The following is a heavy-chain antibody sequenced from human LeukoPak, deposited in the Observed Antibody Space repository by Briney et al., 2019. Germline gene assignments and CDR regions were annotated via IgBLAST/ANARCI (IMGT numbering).Heavy chain of an antibody. Sequence: PGGSLRLSCAASGFTFSSYAMSWVRQAPGQGLEWVSAISGSGGSTYYADSVKGRFTISRDNSKNTLYLQMNSLRAEDTAVYYCAKDRGAYYYDSSGYYRYFDYWGQGTLVTVSS. CDR3: AKDRGAYYYDSSGYYRYFDY. D-gene: IGHD3-22*01. CDR2: ISGSGGST. J-gene: IGHJ4*02. V-gene: IGHV3-23*01. CDR1: GFTFSSYA.